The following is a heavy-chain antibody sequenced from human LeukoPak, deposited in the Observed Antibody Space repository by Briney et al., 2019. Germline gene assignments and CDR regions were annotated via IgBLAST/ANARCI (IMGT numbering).Heavy chain of an antibody. CDR2: IIPIFGTS. V-gene: IGHV1-69*01. D-gene: IGHD3-9*01. CDR3: ARGGDILTEFDY. Sequence: ASVKVSCKASRGTFINYAISWVRQAPGQGLEWMGGIIPIFGTSNYAQKFQGRVTITADESTSTAYMELSSLRSEDTGVYYCARGGDILTEFDYWGQGTLVTVSS. J-gene: IGHJ4*02. CDR1: RGTFINYA.